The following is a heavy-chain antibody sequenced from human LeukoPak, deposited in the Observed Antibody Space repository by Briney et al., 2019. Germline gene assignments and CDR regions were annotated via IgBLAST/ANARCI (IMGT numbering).Heavy chain of an antibody. CDR1: GGSISSGGYY. CDR2: IYYSGST. V-gene: IGHV4-31*03. J-gene: IGHJ4*02. Sequence: SETLSLTCTVSGGSISSGGYYWSWIRQHPGKGLEWIGYIYYSGSTYYNPSLKSRVTISVDRSKNQFSLKLSSVTAADTAVYYCARGDWYSSLDYWGQGTLVTVSS. CDR3: ARGDWYSSLDY. D-gene: IGHD6-13*01.